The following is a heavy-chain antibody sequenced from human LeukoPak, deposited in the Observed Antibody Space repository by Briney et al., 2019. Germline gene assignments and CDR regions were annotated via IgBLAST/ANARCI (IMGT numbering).Heavy chain of an antibody. Sequence: ASVKVSCKASGYTFTGYYIHWVRQAPGQGLEWMAWINPNSGGTNYAQKFQGRVSVTRNTSISTAYMEVSSLRPDDTAVFYCARGGGWKNYYFNYMDVWGKGTTVTVSS. D-gene: IGHD1-1*01. J-gene: IGHJ6*03. CDR1: GYTFTGYY. V-gene: IGHV1-2*02. CDR3: ARGGGWKNYYFNYMDV. CDR2: INPNSGGT.